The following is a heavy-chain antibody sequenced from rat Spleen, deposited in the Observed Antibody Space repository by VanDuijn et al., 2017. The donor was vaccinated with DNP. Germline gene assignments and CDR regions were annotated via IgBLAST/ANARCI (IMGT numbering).Heavy chain of an antibody. D-gene: IGHD5-1*01. CDR3: AREGGADFDY. J-gene: IGHJ2*01. CDR2: IWTGGST. Sequence: QVQLKESGPGLVQPSQTLSLTCTVPGFSLTSYNVHWVRQPTGKGLEWMGIIWTGGSTDYNSALKSRLSISRDTSKSQVFLKMNSLQTEDIATYYCAREGGADFDYWGQGVMVTVSS. CDR1: GFSLTSYN. V-gene: IGHV2-30*01.